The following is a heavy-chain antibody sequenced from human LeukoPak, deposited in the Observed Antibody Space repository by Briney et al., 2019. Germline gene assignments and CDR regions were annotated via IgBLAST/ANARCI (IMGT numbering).Heavy chain of an antibody. Sequence: GGSLRLSCAASGFTFSSYGMHWVRQAPGKGLEWVGRIKSKTDGGTTDYAAPVKGRFTISRDDSKNTLYLQMNSLKTEDTAVYYCTTSRARYWNYGDYWGQGTLVTVSS. CDR3: TTSRARYWNYGDY. CDR1: GFTFSSYG. CDR2: IKSKTDGGTT. D-gene: IGHD1-7*01. J-gene: IGHJ4*02. V-gene: IGHV3-15*01.